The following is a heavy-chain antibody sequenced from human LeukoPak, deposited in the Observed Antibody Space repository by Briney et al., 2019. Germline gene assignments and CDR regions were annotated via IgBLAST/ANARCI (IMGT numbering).Heavy chain of an antibody. CDR1: GGTFSSYA. CDR3: AREDYGSGPRVFDP. V-gene: IGHV1-69*04. Sequence: SVKVSCKASGGTFSSYAISWVRQAPGQGLEWMGRIIPIFGIANYAQKFQGRVTITADKSTSTAYMELSSLRSEDTAVYYCAREDYGSGPRVFDPWGQGTLVTVSS. D-gene: IGHD3-10*01. CDR2: IIPIFGIA. J-gene: IGHJ5*02.